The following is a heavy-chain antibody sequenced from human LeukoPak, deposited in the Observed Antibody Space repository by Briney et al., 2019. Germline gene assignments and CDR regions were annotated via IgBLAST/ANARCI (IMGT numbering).Heavy chain of an antibody. Sequence: GGSLRLSCAASGFTFSSYAMSWVRQAPGKGLEWVSAISGSGGSTYYADSVKGRFTISRDNSKNTLYLQMISLRAEDTAVYYCARDRTGYGENVHFDYWGQGTLVTVSS. CDR1: GFTFSSYA. CDR2: ISGSGGST. D-gene: IGHD4-17*01. V-gene: IGHV3-23*01. CDR3: ARDRTGYGENVHFDY. J-gene: IGHJ4*02.